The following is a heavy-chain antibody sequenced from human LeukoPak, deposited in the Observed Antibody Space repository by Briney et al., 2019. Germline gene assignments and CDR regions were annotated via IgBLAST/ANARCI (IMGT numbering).Heavy chain of an antibody. D-gene: IGHD3-10*01. CDR3: ARGSYYYGSGSPKPYYYYYGVDV. Sequence: PSETLSLTCAVYGGSFSGYYWSWIRQPPGKGLEWIGEINHSGSTNYNPSLKSRVTISVDTSKNQFSLKLSSVTAADTAVYYCARGSYYYGSGSPKPYYYYYGVDVWGQGTTVTVSS. CDR1: GGSFSGYY. J-gene: IGHJ6*02. V-gene: IGHV4-34*01. CDR2: INHSGST.